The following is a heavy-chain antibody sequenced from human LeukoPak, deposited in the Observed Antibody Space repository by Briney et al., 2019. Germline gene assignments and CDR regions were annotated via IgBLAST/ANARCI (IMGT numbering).Heavy chain of an antibody. CDR2: ISYDGSNK. V-gene: IGHV3-30*18. CDR1: GFTFSSYG. D-gene: IGHD6-19*01. J-gene: IGHJ4*02. Sequence: GGSLRLSCAASGFTFSSYGIHWVRQAPGKGLEWVAVISYDGSNKYYAAPVKGRFTISRDNSQNTLYLQMNSLRAEDTAMYYCAKTPWSTGWYGVNYFDYWGQGTLVTVSS. CDR3: AKTPWSTGWYGVNYFDY.